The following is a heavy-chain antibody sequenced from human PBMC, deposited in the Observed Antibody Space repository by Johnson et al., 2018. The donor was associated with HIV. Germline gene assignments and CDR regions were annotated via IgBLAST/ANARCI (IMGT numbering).Heavy chain of an antibody. CDR1: GFTVSTYY. Sequence: MMLVESGGGLIQPGGSLRLSCAASGFTVSTYYMTWVRQASGKGLELVSLLYSSGKTYYADSVKGRFTISRDYSKNRLYLQMNSLRAEDTAVYYCASQIYDYDSGGLPDDAFDIWGQGTMVTVSS. D-gene: IGHD3-22*01. V-gene: IGHV3-53*01. CDR2: LYSSGKT. CDR3: ASQIYDYDSGGLPDDAFDI. J-gene: IGHJ3*02.